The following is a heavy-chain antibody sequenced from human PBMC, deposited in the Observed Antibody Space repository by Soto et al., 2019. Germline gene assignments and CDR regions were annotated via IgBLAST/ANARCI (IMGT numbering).Heavy chain of an antibody. CDR3: ARRGSGSYYDY. Sequence: EVQLLESGGGLVQPGGSLRLSCAAYGFTFSSYAMRWVRQAPVKGLEWVSAISGSGGSTYYADSVKGRFTISRDNSKNTLYLQMNSLRAEDTAVYYCARRGSGSYYDYSGQGTLVTVSS. V-gene: IGHV3-23*01. CDR2: ISGSGGST. D-gene: IGHD1-26*01. J-gene: IGHJ4*02. CDR1: GFTFSSYA.